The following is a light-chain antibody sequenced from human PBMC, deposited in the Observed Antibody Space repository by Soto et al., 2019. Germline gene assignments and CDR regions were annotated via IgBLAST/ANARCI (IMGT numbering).Light chain of an antibody. CDR3: QQAASFPFT. CDR1: QPIKTW. CDR2: TAS. V-gene: IGKV1-12*02. Sequence: DIQLTQSPASVSAAVGDRINISCRASQPIKTWLAWYQQKPGKGPKLLIYTASTLETGVPSRFSGSGSATDFTLTISSLQPEDAAIYSSQQAASFPFTFGPGAKV. J-gene: IGKJ3*01.